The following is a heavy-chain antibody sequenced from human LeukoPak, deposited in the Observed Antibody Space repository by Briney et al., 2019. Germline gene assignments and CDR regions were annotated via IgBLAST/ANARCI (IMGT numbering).Heavy chain of an antibody. CDR3: ARVDGGHYYYYGMDV. D-gene: IGHD2-15*01. Sequence: SETLSLTCTVSGGFISSSSYYWGWIRQPPGKGLEWIRSIYYSGSTYYNPSLKSRVTISVDTSKNQFSLKLSSVTAADTAVYYCARVDGGHYYYYGMDVWGQGTTVTVSS. CDR1: GGFISSSSYY. V-gene: IGHV4-39*01. CDR2: IYYSGST. J-gene: IGHJ6*02.